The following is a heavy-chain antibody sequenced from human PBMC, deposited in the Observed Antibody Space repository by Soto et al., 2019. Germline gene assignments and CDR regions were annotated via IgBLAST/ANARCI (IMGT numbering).Heavy chain of an antibody. V-gene: IGHV4-30-2*01. CDR2: IYHSGST. CDR1: GGSISSGGYS. Sequence: PSETLSLTCAVSGGSISSGGYSWSWIRQPPGRGLEWIGYIYHSGSTYYNPSLKSRVTISVDRSKNQFSLKLSSVTAADTAVYYCARDNTRYYDSSGHAAAFDIWGQGTMVTVS. J-gene: IGHJ3*02. CDR3: ARDNTRYYDSSGHAAAFDI. D-gene: IGHD3-22*01.